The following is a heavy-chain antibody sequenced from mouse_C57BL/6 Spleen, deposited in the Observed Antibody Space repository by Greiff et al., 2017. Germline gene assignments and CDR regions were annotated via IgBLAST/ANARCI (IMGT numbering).Heavy chain of an antibody. CDR1: GYTFTSYT. CDR3: GKNWDGDAY. CDR2: INPSSGDT. J-gene: IGHJ3*01. Sequence: VQLQQPGAELARPGASVKLSCKASGYTFTSYTMHWVKQRPGQGLEWIGYINPSSGDTQYNQKFKDKATLTVDKSSSTAYMRLSSLTSEDSAGYYGGKNWDGDAYWGQGTLVTVSA. D-gene: IGHD4-1*01. V-gene: IGHV1-4*01.